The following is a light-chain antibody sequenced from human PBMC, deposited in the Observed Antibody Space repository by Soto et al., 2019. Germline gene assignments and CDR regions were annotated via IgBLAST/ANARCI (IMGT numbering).Light chain of an antibody. CDR2: AAS. CDR1: QGISNY. CDR3: QRYDSNHFT. Sequence: DIQMTQSPSSLSASVGDRVTITCRASQGISNYLAWYQQKPGKVPRLLIYAASTLRSGVRSRFSGSGSGTDFALTVTSLQPEDAATSYCQRYDSNHFTFGQGTRLKI. V-gene: IGKV1-27*01. J-gene: IGKJ5*01.